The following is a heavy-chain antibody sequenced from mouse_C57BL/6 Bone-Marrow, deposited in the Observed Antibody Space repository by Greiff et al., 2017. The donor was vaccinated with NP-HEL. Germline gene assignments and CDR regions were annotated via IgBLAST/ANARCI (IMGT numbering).Heavy chain of an antibody. CDR1: GFTFSSYA. Sequence: DVKLQESGGGLVKPGGSLKLSCAASGFTFSSYAMSWVRQTPEKRLEWVATISDGGSYTYYPDNVKGRFTISRDNAKNNLYLQMSHLKSEDTAMYYCAMNWDRAWFAYWGQGTLVTVSA. CDR3: AMNWDRAWFAY. J-gene: IGHJ3*01. D-gene: IGHD4-1*01. CDR2: ISDGGSYT. V-gene: IGHV5-4*03.